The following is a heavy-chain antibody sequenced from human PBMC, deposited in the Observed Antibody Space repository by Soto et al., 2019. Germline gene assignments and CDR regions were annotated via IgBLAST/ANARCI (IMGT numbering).Heavy chain of an antibody. D-gene: IGHD6-13*01. CDR3: ARAIVGRIAAATYYYYGMDV. Sequence: PGGSLRLSCAASGFTFSSYGMHWVRQAPGKGLEWVAVIWYDGSNKYYADSVKGRFTISRDNSKNTLYLQMNSLRAEDTAVYYCARAIVGRIAAATYYYYGMDVWGQGTTVTVSS. CDR1: GFTFSSYG. CDR2: IWYDGSNK. J-gene: IGHJ6*02. V-gene: IGHV3-33*01.